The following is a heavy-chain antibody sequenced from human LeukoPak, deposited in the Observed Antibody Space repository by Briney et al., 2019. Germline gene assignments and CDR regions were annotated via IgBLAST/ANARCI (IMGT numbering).Heavy chain of an antibody. CDR3: ARDRVAARQIGTACFDY. J-gene: IGHJ4*02. D-gene: IGHD6-6*01. V-gene: IGHV6-1*01. CDR2: TYYGSKWYN. Sequence: SQTLSLTCAISGDSVSSNSAAWNWISPSPSRGLEWVGRTYYGSKWYNHHSVAEKSQITINPDTSNNHSSLKLNSMTPEDTAVYYCARDRVAARQIGTACFDYCGQGTLVTVSS. CDR1: GDSVSSNSAA.